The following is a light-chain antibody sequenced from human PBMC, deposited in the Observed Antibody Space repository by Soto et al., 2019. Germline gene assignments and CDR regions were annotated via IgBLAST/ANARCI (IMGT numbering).Light chain of an antibody. J-gene: IGLJ2*01. CDR3: SSYAGSNNLVV. Sequence: QSVLTRPPSASGSPGQSVTISCTGTSSDVGGYNYVSWYQLHPGKAPKLVIYEVTKRPSGVPDRFSGSKSGNTASLTVSGLQAEDEADYYCSSYAGSNNLVVFGGGTKVTVL. CDR2: EVT. V-gene: IGLV2-8*01. CDR1: SSDVGGYNY.